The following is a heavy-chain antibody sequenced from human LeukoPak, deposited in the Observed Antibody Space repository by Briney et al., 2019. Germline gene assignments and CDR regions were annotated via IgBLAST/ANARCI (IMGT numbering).Heavy chain of an antibody. J-gene: IGHJ6*02. CDR3: ARVSRARPGYYYYGMDV. D-gene: IGHD2-8*02. Sequence: GGSLRLSCAASGFTFSSFAMNWVRQAPGKGLEWVSYISSSSSTIYYADSVKGRFTISRDNSKNTLYLQMNSLRAEDTAVYYCARVSRARPGYYYYGMDVWGQGTTVTVSS. CDR2: ISSSSSTI. CDR1: GFTFSSFA. V-gene: IGHV3-48*01.